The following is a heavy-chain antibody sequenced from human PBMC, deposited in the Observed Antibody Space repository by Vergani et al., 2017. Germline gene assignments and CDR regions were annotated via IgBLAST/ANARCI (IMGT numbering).Heavy chain of an antibody. Sequence: QVQLQEPGPGLVKSSETLSLTCSVSFDSIRNLYCNWIRQPPGKGLEWIGRIYTSGATNYNPSLRSRAIMSVDASKKQFSLKLTSVTAADTAVYYCARDGGEYDKDALDVWGQGTKVTVTS. CDR1: FDSIRNLY. CDR2: IYTSGAT. V-gene: IGHV4-4*07. CDR3: ARDGGEYDKDALDV. D-gene: IGHD2-21*01. J-gene: IGHJ3*01.